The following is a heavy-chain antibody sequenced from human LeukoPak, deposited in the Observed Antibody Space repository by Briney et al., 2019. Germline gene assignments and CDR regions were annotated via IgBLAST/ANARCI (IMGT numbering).Heavy chain of an antibody. CDR1: GFTFGDYA. CDR2: IRSKAYGWTT. V-gene: IGHV3-49*03. D-gene: IGHD3-3*01. CDR3: TRDKDYDFWSGYYTYYYYMDV. Sequence: GGSLRLSCTASGFTFGDYAMSWFRQAPGKGLEWVGFIRSKAYGWTTEYAASVKGRFTISRDDSKSIAYLQMDSLKTEDTAVYYCTRDKDYDFWSGYYTYYYYMDVWGKGTTVTVSS. J-gene: IGHJ6*03.